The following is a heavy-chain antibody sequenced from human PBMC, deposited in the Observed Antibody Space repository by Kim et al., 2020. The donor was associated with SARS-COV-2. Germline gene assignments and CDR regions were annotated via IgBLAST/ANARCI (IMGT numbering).Heavy chain of an antibody. CDR3: ATDGILEATTPFYFDS. Sequence: SVQGRFTISRDNAKNSLYLQMNSLRVEDTAVYYCATDGILEATTPFYFDSWGQGTLVSVSS. D-gene: IGHD1-26*01. J-gene: IGHJ4*02. V-gene: IGHV3-21*01.